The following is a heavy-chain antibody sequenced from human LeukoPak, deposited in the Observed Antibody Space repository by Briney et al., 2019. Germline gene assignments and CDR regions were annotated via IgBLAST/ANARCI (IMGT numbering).Heavy chain of an antibody. D-gene: IGHD3-22*01. Sequence: GGSLRLSCAASGFTFSNYAMGWVRQAPGKGLEWVSTISGSGGSTYYADSVKGRFTISRDNSKNTLYLQMNSLRAEDTAVYYCAKDDYYDSSGYYSYFDYWGQGTLVTVSS. CDR1: GFTFSNYA. CDR2: ISGSGGST. CDR3: AKDDYYDSSGYYSYFDY. J-gene: IGHJ4*02. V-gene: IGHV3-23*01.